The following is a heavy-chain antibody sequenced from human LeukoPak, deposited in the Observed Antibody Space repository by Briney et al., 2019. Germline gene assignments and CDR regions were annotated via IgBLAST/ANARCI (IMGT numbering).Heavy chain of an antibody. J-gene: IGHJ6*02. Sequence: PGGSLRLSCAASGFTFSSYAMHWVRQAPGKGLEWVAVISYDGSNKYYADSVKGRFTISRDNSKNTLYLQMNSLRAEDTAVYYCARAPPYYDFWSGYYEIYYYYGMDVWGQGTTVTVSS. CDR1: GFTFSSYA. D-gene: IGHD3-3*01. V-gene: IGHV3-30-3*01. CDR3: ARAPPYYDFWSGYYEIYYYYGMDV. CDR2: ISYDGSNK.